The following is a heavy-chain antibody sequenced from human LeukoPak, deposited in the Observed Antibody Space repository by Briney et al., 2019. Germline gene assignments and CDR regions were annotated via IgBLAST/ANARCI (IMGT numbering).Heavy chain of an antibody. CDR2: IYRGGST. CDR1: DFTVSPNC. V-gene: IGHV3-53*01. J-gene: IGHJ5*02. D-gene: IGHD3-9*01. CDR3: ARGPYYNILTGYSDWFDP. Sequence: PGGSLRLSCGASDFTVSPNCITWVRQAPGKGLEWVSVIYRGGSTHYADSVKGRFIISRDTSKNTLYLQMNSLRAEDTAVYYCARGPYYNILTGYSDWFDPWGQGTLVTVSS.